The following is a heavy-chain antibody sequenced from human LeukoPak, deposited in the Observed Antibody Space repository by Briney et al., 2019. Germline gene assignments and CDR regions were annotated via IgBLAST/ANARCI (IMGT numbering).Heavy chain of an antibody. D-gene: IGHD6-13*01. CDR1: GFTFSSDA. V-gene: IGHV3-23*01. CDR3: ARESPVAAVGRSWFDP. CDR2: ISGGGVTT. J-gene: IGHJ5*02. Sequence: GGSLRLSCAASGFTFSSDAMSWVRQAPGKGLEWVSTISGGGVTTYYADSVKGRLTISRDNSKNTVSLQMNSLRDDDTAVYFCARESPVAAVGRSWFDPWGQGTLVTVSS.